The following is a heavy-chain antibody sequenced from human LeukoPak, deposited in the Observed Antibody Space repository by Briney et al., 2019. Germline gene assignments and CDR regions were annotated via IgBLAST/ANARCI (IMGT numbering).Heavy chain of an antibody. D-gene: IGHD3-10*01. Sequence: SETLSLTCTVSGGSISSGDYFWGWIRQPPGKGLEWIGIISYNGHTYYNLSLKSRVTISLDMSKNQFSLNLISVTAADTAVYYCARADGSGWFDPWGQGTLVTVSS. CDR1: GGSISSGDYF. J-gene: IGHJ5*02. CDR2: ISYNGHT. CDR3: ARADGSGWFDP. V-gene: IGHV4-39*07.